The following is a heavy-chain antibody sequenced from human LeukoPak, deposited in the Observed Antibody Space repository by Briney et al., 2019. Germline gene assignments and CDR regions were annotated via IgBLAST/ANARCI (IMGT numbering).Heavy chain of an antibody. Sequence: ASVTVSCKASGYTFTSYAMHWVRQAPGQRLEWMGWINAGNGNTKYSQKFQGRVTITRDTSASTAYMELSSLRSEDTAVYYCARDLGYTSIAARSFDYWGQGTLVTVSS. CDR3: ARDLGYTSIAARSFDY. D-gene: IGHD3-16*02. V-gene: IGHV1-3*01. J-gene: IGHJ4*02. CDR1: GYTFTSYA. CDR2: INAGNGNT.